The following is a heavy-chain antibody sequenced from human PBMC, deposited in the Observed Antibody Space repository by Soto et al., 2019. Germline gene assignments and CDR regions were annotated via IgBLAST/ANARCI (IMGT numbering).Heavy chain of an antibody. J-gene: IGHJ6*02. Sequence: QVQLQQWGAGLLKPSETLSLTCAVYGGSFSGFYWSWIRQPPGKGLEWIGEINHSGSTNYNPSLKSRVTISVDTSKNQFSLKLSSVTAADTXXXXXXXXLTAMEYYYXXXXXVWGQG. CDR3: XXXLTAMEYYYXXXXXV. V-gene: IGHV4-34*01. D-gene: IGHD5-18*01. CDR2: INHSGST. CDR1: GGSFSGFY.